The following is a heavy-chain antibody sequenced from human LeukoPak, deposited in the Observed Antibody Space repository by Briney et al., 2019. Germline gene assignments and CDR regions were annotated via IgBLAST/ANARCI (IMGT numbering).Heavy chain of an antibody. CDR2: IRYDGSNK. CDR3: ARLATHGDY. D-gene: IGHD5-24*01. J-gene: IGHJ4*02. Sequence: GGSLRLSCAASGFTFSTYGMHWVRQAPGKGLELVAFIRYDGSNKYYADSVKGRFTTSRDNSKNTLYLQMNSLRPEDTAVYYCARLATHGDYWGQGTLVTISS. CDR1: GFTFSTYG. V-gene: IGHV3-30*02.